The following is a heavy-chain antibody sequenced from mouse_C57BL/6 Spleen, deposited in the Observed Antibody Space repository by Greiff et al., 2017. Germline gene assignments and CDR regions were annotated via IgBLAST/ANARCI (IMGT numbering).Heavy chain of an antibody. V-gene: IGHV1-55*01. CDR2: IYPGSGST. CDR1: GYTFTSYW. J-gene: IGHJ3*01. CDR3: AREGITTGFAY. Sequence: QVHVKQPGAELVKPGASVKMSCKASGYTFTSYWITWVKQRPGQGLEWIGDIYPGSGSTNYNEKFKSKATLTVDTSSSTAYMQLSSLTSEDSAVYYCAREGITTGFAYWGQGTLVTVSA. D-gene: IGHD1-1*01.